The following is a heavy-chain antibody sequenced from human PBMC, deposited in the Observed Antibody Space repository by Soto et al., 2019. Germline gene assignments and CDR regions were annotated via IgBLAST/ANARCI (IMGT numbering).Heavy chain of an antibody. CDR2: IKYSGTT. J-gene: IGHJ4*02. CDR3: ARHESWAPPSYFDY. V-gene: IGHV4-39*01. CDR1: GGSISSSRCH. D-gene: IGHD7-27*01. Sequence: SETLSLTCTVSGGSISSSRCHWGWIRQPPGKGLEWIASIKYSGTTFYNPSLKSRITLSVDTSKNQFALKLSSVTAADTAVYYCARHESWAPPSYFDYWGQGTLVTVSS.